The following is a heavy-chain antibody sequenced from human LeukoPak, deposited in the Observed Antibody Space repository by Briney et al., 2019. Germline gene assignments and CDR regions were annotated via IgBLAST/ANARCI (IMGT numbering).Heavy chain of an antibody. J-gene: IGHJ3*02. D-gene: IGHD5-24*01. V-gene: IGHV1-46*01. CDR3: ARDQGNGYNSDAFDI. CDR2: INPSGGST. Sequence: ASVKVSCKASGYTFTSYYMHWVRQAPGQGLEWMGIINPSGGSTSYAQKFQGRVTMTRDTSTSTVYMELSSLRSEDTAVYYCARDQGNGYNSDAFDIWGQGTMATVSS. CDR1: GYTFTSYY.